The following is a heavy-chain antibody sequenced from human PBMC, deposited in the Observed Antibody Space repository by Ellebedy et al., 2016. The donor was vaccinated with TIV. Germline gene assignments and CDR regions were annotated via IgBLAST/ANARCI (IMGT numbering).Heavy chain of an antibody. D-gene: IGHD2-15*01. J-gene: IGHJ4*02. V-gene: IGHV3-33*08. CDR1: GFTFSSYA. CDR2: IWYDGNNK. Sequence: GGSLRLXCAASGFTFSSYAMHWVRQAPGKGLEWVTIIWYDGNNKYYADSVKGRFTISRDNSKNTLYLQMNSLRAEDTAVYYCARAPSVVVAARNFYFDYWGQGTLVTVSS. CDR3: ARAPSVVVAARNFYFDY.